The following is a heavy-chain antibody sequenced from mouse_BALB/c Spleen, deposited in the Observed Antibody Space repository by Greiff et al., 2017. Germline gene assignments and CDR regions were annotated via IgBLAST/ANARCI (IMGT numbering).Heavy chain of an antibody. V-gene: IGHV5-12*01. Sequence: EVKLVESGGGLVKPGGSLKLSCAASGFTFSDYYMSWVRQTPEKRLEWVAYISNGGGSTYYPDTVKGRFTISRDNAKNTLYLQMSSLKSEDTAMYYCARHKWGLAMDYWGQGTSVTVSS. D-gene: IGHD1-3*01. CDR2: ISNGGGST. J-gene: IGHJ4*01. CDR1: GFTFSDYY. CDR3: ARHKWGLAMDY.